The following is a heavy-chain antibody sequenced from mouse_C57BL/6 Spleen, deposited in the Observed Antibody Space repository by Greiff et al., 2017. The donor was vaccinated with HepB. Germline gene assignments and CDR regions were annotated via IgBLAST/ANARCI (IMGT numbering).Heavy chain of an antibody. CDR3: ARKVVRGDYYAMDY. CDR1: GFSLTSYG. D-gene: IGHD1-1*01. J-gene: IGHJ4*01. V-gene: IGHV2-2*01. Sequence: QVQLKESGPGLVQPSQSLSITCTVSGFSLTSYGVHWVSQSPGKGLEWLGVIWSGGSTDYNAAFISRLSISKDNSKSQVFVKMNSLQADDTAIYYCARKVVRGDYYAMDYWGQGTSVTVSS. CDR2: IWSGGST.